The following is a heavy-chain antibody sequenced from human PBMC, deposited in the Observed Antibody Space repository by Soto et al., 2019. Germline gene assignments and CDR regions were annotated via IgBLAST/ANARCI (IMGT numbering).Heavy chain of an antibody. V-gene: IGHV4-59*01. D-gene: IGHD5-18*01. CDR3: ARFPRGYSYGHFDY. Sequence: PSETLSLTCTVSGGSISSYYWSWIRQPPGKGLEWIGYIYYSGSTNYNPSLKSRVTISVDTSKNQFSLKLSSVTAADTAVYYCARFPRGYSYGHFDYWGQGTQVTVS. CDR2: IYYSGST. CDR1: GGSISSYY. J-gene: IGHJ4*02.